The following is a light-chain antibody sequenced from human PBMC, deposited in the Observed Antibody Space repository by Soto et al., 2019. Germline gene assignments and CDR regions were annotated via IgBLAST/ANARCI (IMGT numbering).Light chain of an antibody. CDR3: QSFDFRLGRGV. J-gene: IGLJ3*02. CDR1: SSNIGAGFD. V-gene: IGLV1-40*01. CDR2: GGH. Sequence: QSVLTQPPSVSGAPGQTVTISCMGSSSNIGAGFDVHWYQQLPGTAPKLLVFGGHNRPSGVPDRVSGSKSGPSASLAIAGLQPEDEANYYCQSFDFRLGRGVFGGGTKLTVL.